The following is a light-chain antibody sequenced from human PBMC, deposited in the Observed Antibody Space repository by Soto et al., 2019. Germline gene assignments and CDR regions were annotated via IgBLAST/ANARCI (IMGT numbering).Light chain of an antibody. J-gene: IGLJ2*01. CDR2: EVN. V-gene: IGLV2-8*01. CDR3: GSYAGNNIFL. CDR1: SSDIGAY. Sequence: QSALTQPPSASGSPGQSGTFACTGTSSDIGAYVSWYQHHPGKAPKLVISEVNKRPSGVPDRFSGSKSGNTASLTVSGLQAEDEADYYCGSYAGNNIFLFGGGTKLTVL.